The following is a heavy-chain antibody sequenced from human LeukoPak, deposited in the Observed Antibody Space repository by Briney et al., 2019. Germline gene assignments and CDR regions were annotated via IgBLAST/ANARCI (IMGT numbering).Heavy chain of an antibody. CDR2: ISWNSGSI. D-gene: IGHD6-13*01. J-gene: IGHJ4*02. V-gene: IGHV3-9*01. CDR1: GFTFDDYA. CDR3: AKDESSSWNEYYFDY. Sequence: AGGSLRLSCAASGFTFDDYARHWVRQAPGKGLEWVSGISWNSGSIGYADSVKGRFTISRDNAKNSLYLQMNSLRAEDTALYYCAKDESSSWNEYYFDYWGQGTLVTVSS.